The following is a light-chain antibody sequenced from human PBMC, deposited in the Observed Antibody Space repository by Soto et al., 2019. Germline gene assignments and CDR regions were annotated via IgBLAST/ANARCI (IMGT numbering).Light chain of an antibody. J-gene: IGKJ4*01. V-gene: IGKV3-15*01. Sequence: EIVMAQSPATLSVSPGERATLSCRASQSISNNLAWYQQKPGQAPRLLIYAASTRATGIPARFSGSGSGTQFTLTISSLQSEDFAIYYCQQYNNWPPLTFGGETKVEIK. CDR1: QSISNN. CDR3: QQYNNWPPLT. CDR2: AAS.